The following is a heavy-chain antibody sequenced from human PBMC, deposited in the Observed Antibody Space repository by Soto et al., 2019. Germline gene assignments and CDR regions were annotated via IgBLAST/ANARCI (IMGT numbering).Heavy chain of an antibody. CDR1: GFTFSSYA. J-gene: IGHJ4*02. CDR2: IGASGAST. D-gene: IGHD1-1*01. Sequence: EVQLLESGGGLVQPGGSLRLSCAASGFTFSSYAMSWVRQAPGKGLEWVSTIGASGASTYYTDSVMGRFTISRDNSKNTRYLQMNSLRAEDTAIYSCAKDRGWHDFFYGGQGTLVTVSS. V-gene: IGHV3-23*01. CDR3: AKDRGWHDFFY.